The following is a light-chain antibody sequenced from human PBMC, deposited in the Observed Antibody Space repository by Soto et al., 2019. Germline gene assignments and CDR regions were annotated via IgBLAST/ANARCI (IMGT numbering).Light chain of an antibody. CDR2: GNS. J-gene: IGLJ2*01. V-gene: IGLV1-40*01. CDR3: QSYDSSLSGYVV. Sequence: QSVLTQPPSVSGAPGQRVTISCTGSSSHIGAGYDVHWYQQLPGTAPKLLIYGNSNRPSGVPDRFSGSKSGTSASLAITGRQAEDEADYYCQSYDSSLSGYVVFGGGTKLTVL. CDR1: SSHIGAGYD.